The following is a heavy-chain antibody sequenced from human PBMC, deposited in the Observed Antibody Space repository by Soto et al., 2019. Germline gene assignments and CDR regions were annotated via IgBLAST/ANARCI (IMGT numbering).Heavy chain of an antibody. D-gene: IGHD3-9*01. V-gene: IGHV3-48*01. CDR1: GFSFSTYT. Sequence: GGSLRLSCAASGFSFSTYTMNWVRQDPGKGLEWISYIRGSSTLNYADSVRGRFTISRDNSKNTLYLQMNSLRAEDTAVYYCAKGHSGYDILTGYTHWGQGTLVTVSS. CDR3: AKGHSGYDILTGYTH. CDR2: IRGSSTL. J-gene: IGHJ4*02.